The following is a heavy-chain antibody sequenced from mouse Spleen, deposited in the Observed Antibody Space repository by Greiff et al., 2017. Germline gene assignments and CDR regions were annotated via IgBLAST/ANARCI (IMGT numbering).Heavy chain of an antibody. Sequence: EVNLVEAGAELVKPGASVKLSWTASGFNIKDTHMHWVKQRPEQGLEGIGRIDPANGNTKYDPKFQGKATITADTSSNTAYLQLSSLTSEDTAVYYCARSGHYYAMDYWGQGTSVTVSS. D-gene: IGHD3-1*01. J-gene: IGHJ4*01. V-gene: IGHV14-3*02. CDR1: GFNIKDTH. CDR3: ARSGHYYAMDY. CDR2: IDPANGNT.